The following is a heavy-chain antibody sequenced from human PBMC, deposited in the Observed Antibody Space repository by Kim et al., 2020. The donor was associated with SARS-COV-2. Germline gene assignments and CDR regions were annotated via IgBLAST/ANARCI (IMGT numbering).Heavy chain of an antibody. CDR3: ARADFWSGHGVGY. Sequence: YAQGFTGRFVFSLDTSVSTAYLQISSLKAEDTAVYYCARADFWSGHGVGYWGQGTLVTVSS. J-gene: IGHJ4*02. D-gene: IGHD3-3*01. V-gene: IGHV7-4-1*02.